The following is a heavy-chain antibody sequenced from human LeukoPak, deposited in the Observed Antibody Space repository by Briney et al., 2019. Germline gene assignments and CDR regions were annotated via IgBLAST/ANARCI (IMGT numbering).Heavy chain of an antibody. D-gene: IGHD2-2*01. V-gene: IGHV4-39*01. Sequence: SETLSLTCTVSGGSISSSNYYWGWIRQPPGKGLEWIGSISYSGSTYYNPSLKSRVTISVDTSKNQFSLKLSSVTAADTAVYYCARHSGSSTSGRYYYYYYMDVWGKGTTVTVSS. J-gene: IGHJ6*03. CDR2: ISYSGST. CDR3: ARHSGSSTSGRYYYYYYMDV. CDR1: GGSISSSNYY.